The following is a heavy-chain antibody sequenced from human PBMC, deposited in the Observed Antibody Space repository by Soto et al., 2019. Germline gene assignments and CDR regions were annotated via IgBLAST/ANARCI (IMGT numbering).Heavy chain of an antibody. Sequence: GGSLRLSCAASGFTVSSNYMSWVRQAPGRGLEWVSVIYSSGSTYYADSVKGRFTISRDNSKNTLYLQMNSLRAEDTAVYYCARDVPGCSGGSCYPYYYYGMDVWGQGTTVTVSS. CDR2: IYSSGST. CDR1: GFTVSSNY. D-gene: IGHD2-15*01. J-gene: IGHJ6*02. V-gene: IGHV3-66*03. CDR3: ARDVPGCSGGSCYPYYYYGMDV.